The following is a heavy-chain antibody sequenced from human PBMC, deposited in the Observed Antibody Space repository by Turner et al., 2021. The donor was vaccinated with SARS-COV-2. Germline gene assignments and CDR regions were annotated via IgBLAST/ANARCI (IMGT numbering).Heavy chain of an antibody. Sequence: EVQLLESGGGLVQLGGSLRLSCAASGFNFNKYAMAWVRQAPGKGVEWVSVISGSGSYTYYADSVKGRVTISRDNSKNTLYLQVNSLRAEDTAVYYCAKTRDYYYDSSDYPDYWGQGTLVTVSS. CDR3: AKTRDYYYDSSDYPDY. J-gene: IGHJ4*02. CDR1: GFNFNKYA. V-gene: IGHV3-23*01. D-gene: IGHD3-22*01. CDR2: ISGSGSYT.